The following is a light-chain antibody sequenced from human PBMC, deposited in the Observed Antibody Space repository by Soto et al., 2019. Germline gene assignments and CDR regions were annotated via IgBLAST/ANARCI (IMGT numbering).Light chain of an antibody. CDR2: DAS. CDR3: QQYNNWPQT. CDR1: QSVGSSY. Sequence: EIVLTQSPGTLSLSPGERATLSCRASQSVGSSYLAWYQQKPGQAPRLLIYDASSRATGIPDRFSGSGSETDFTLTVSSLRSEDSAVYYCQQYNNWPQTFGQGTKVDIK. V-gene: IGKV3-20*01. J-gene: IGKJ1*01.